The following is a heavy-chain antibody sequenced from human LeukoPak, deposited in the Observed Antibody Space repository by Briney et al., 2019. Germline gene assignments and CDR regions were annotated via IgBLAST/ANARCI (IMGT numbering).Heavy chain of an antibody. CDR2: IYYSGST. J-gene: IGHJ4*02. V-gene: IGHV4-61*01. Sequence: SETLSLTCTVSGGSVSSGSYYWTWIRQSPGKGLEWIGNIYYSGSTNYNPSLRSRVTMSVDTSKNQFSLKLSSVTAAVTAIYYCAKDFVAAAGRFDYWGQGALVTVSS. CDR1: GGSVSSGSYY. CDR3: AKDFVAAAGRFDY. D-gene: IGHD6-13*01.